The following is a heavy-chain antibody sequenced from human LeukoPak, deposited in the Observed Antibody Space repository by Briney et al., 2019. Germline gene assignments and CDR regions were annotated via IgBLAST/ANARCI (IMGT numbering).Heavy chain of an antibody. CDR3: ARGLTTRHIEERDYFDY. CDR2: ICGSVSGSGDCT. D-gene: IGHD4-17*01. Sequence: PGGSLRLSCAASGFSFGSYAMSWVRQAAGKGLEWVSEICGSVSGSGDCTHYADSVKGRFTISRDNSKKTLYLQMGSLRAEDMAVYYCARGLTTRHIEERDYFDYWGQGTLVTVSS. V-gene: IGHV3-23*01. J-gene: IGHJ4*02. CDR1: GFSFGSYA.